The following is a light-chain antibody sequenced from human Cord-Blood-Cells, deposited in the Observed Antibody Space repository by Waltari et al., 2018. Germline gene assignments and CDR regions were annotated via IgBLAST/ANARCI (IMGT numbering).Light chain of an antibody. Sequence: QSALTQPASVSGSPGQPITISCTGTSSYAGGYNYVSWYQQHPGKAPKLMIYDVSKRPSGVSNRFSGSKSGNTASLTISGLQAEDEADYYCSSYTSSSTWVFGGGTKLTVL. CDR1: SSYAGGYNY. V-gene: IGLV2-14*01. J-gene: IGLJ3*02. CDR2: DVS. CDR3: SSYTSSSTWV.